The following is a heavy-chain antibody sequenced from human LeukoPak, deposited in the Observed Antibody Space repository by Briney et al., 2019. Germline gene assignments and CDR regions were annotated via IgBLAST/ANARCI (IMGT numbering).Heavy chain of an antibody. Sequence: AGGSLRLSCAASGFTFNNYALSWVRQAPGKGLEWVSTISGNGGSSYFADSVKGRFTISRDNPKNTLYLQINSLRAEDTAVYYCAKGEDQDWNYHYYYYGMDVWGQGTTVTVSS. J-gene: IGHJ6*02. CDR1: GFTFNNYA. CDR3: AKGEDQDWNYHYYYYGMDV. CDR2: ISGNGGSS. V-gene: IGHV3-23*01. D-gene: IGHD1-7*01.